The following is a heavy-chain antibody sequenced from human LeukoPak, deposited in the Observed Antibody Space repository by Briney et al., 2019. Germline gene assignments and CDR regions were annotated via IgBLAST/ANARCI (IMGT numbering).Heavy chain of an antibody. J-gene: IGHJ4*02. V-gene: IGHV3-23*01. CDR2: ISGSGGST. Sequence: GGSLRLSCAASGFTFSSYAMSWVRQAPGKGLEWVSAISGSGGSTYYADSVKGRFTISRDNSKNTLYLQMNSLRAEDTAVYYCAKDFTIFGVVITEYYFDYWGQGTLVTVSS. D-gene: IGHD3-3*01. CDR3: AKDFTIFGVVITEYYFDY. CDR1: GFTFSSYA.